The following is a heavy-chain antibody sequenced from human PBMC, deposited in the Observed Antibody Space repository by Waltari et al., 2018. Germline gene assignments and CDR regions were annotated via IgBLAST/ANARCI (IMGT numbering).Heavy chain of an antibody. Sequence: QVQLQQWGAGLLKPSETLSLTCAVYGGSFSGYYWSWIRQPPGKGLEWIGEINHSGSTNYNPSLKSRVTISVDTSKNQFSLKLSSVTAADTAVYYCARGRGVKLYYYYYYMDVWGKGTTVTVSS. D-gene: IGHD2-8*01. J-gene: IGHJ6*03. V-gene: IGHV4-34*01. CDR1: GGSFSGYY. CDR3: ARGRGVKLYYYYYYMDV. CDR2: INHSGST.